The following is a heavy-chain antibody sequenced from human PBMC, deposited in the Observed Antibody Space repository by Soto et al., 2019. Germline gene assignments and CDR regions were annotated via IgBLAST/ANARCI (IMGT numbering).Heavy chain of an antibody. CDR3: ASRQVLRGYSGYDLGGLFDY. CDR1: GGSISSGGYY. CDR2: IYYSGST. V-gene: IGHV4-39*01. Sequence: PSETLSLTCTVSGGSISSGGYYWSWIRQHPGKGLEWIGSIYYSGSTYYNPSLKSRVTISVDTSKNQFSLKLSSVTAADTAVYYCASRQVLRGYSGYDLGGLFDYWGLGTLVTVSS. D-gene: IGHD5-12*01. J-gene: IGHJ4*02.